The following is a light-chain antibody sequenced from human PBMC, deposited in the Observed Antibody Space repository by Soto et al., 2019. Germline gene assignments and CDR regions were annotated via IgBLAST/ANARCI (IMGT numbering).Light chain of an antibody. CDR3: SSFTSSSNYV. V-gene: IGLV2-14*01. CDR2: EVT. Sequence: QSALTQPASVSGSPGQTITFSCAGTSSDVGGYNYVSWYRQHPGKAPQLVIYEVTNRPSGISYRFSGSKSGNTASLTISGLRAEDEADYYCSSFTSSSNYVFGAGTKVTVL. CDR1: SSDVGGYNY. J-gene: IGLJ1*01.